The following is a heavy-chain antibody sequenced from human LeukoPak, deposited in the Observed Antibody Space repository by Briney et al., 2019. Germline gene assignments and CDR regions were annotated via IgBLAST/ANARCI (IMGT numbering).Heavy chain of an antibody. CDR1: GGSISSYY. CDR2: IYYSGST. D-gene: IGHD6-19*01. CDR3: ARLSSGWYYHYFDY. J-gene: IGHJ4*02. V-gene: IGHV4-59*08. Sequence: SETLSLTCTVSGGSISSYYWSWIRQPPGKGLEWIGYIYYSGSTNYNPSLKSRVTISVDTSKNWFSLKLSSVTAADTAVYYCARLSSGWYYHYFDYWGQGTLVTVSS.